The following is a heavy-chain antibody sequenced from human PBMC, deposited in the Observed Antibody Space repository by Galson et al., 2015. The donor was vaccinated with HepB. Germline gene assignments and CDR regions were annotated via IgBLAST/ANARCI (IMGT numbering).Heavy chain of an antibody. D-gene: IGHD5-18*01. CDR3: ARPHSYGPLYYYYGMDV. J-gene: IGHJ6*02. Sequence: SLRLSCAAAGFTFRSYGMYWVRQAPGKGLEWVAVIWYDGSNKYYGDSVKGRFTISRDNSKNTLYLQMNSLRAEDTAVYYCARPHSYGPLYYYYGMDVWGQGTTVTVSS. V-gene: IGHV3-33*08. CDR1: GFTFRSYG. CDR2: IWYDGSNK.